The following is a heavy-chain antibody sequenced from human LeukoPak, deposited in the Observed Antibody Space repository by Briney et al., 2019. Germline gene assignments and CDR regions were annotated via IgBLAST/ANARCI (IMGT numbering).Heavy chain of an antibody. CDR3: ARSPVEIAYCGGDCYIGY. D-gene: IGHD2-21*02. J-gene: IGHJ4*02. CDR2: IIPIFGTA. Sequence: SVKVSCKASGGTFSSYAISWVRQAPGQGLEWMGGIIPIFGTANYAQKFQGRVTITTDESTSTAYMELSSLRSEDTGVYYCARSPVEIAYCGGDCYIGYWGQGTLVTVSS. V-gene: IGHV1-69*05. CDR1: GGTFSSYA.